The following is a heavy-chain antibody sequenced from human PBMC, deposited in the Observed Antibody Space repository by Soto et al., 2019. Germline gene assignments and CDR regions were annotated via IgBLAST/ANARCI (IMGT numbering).Heavy chain of an antibody. V-gene: IGHV1-2*02. CDR2: INPDSGAT. Sequence: HEHLVQSGAEVKRPGASLKVSCKASGYSFTGYYIHWVRQAPGQGLEWMGWINPDSGATNYAQNFQGRVTLTSDTSISTASMALTRLTSDDMAVYYCARGDYGAGGYPFPYFDYWGQGTLVIVSS. CDR1: GYSFTGYY. J-gene: IGHJ4*02. D-gene: IGHD2-8*02. CDR3: ARGDYGAGGYPFPYFDY.